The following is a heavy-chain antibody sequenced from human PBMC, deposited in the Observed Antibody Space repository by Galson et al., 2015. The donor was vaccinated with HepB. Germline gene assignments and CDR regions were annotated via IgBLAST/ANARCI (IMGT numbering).Heavy chain of an antibody. D-gene: IGHD3-22*01. CDR1: GFTFSSYA. CDR2: ISGDAGNT. CDR3: AIPILVVINKYYDY. J-gene: IGHJ4*02. V-gene: IGHV3-23*01. Sequence: SLRLSCAASGFTFSSYAISWVRQAPGKGLEWVSAISGDAGNTYYADSVKGRFTISRDNSKNTLYLQMNSLRAEDTAVYFCAIPILVVINKYYDYWGQGTLVTVSS.